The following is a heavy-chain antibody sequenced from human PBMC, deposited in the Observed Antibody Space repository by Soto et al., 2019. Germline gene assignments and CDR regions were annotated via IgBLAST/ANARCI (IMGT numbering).Heavy chain of an antibody. V-gene: IGHV4-59*01. CDR1: GDSISSFY. Sequence: QVQLQESGPGLVKPSETLSLTCTVSGDSISSFYWTWIRQPPGKGLEWVGYIFSSGRTNYNPSLTSRVTVSVDTSENQLSLKLTSVTAADTAVYYCARVGYCSSTPCWTIGYFEYWGQGPLVTVSS. CDR3: ARVGYCSSTPCWTIGYFEY. J-gene: IGHJ4*02. CDR2: IFSSGRT. D-gene: IGHD2-2*01.